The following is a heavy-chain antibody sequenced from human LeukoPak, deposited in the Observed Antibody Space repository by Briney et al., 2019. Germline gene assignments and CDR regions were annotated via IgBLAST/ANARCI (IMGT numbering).Heavy chain of an antibody. CDR2: IYSGGST. J-gene: IGHJ4*02. CDR3: AAHKWRTATTAVDY. V-gene: IGHV3-53*01. D-gene: IGHD4-17*01. CDR1: GFTVSSNY. Sequence: GGSLRLSCAASGFTVSSNYMSWVRQAPGKGLEWVSIIYSGGSTYYADSVKGRFTISRDNSKNTLYLQVNSLRAEDTALYFCAAHKWRTATTAVDYWGQGTLVTVSS.